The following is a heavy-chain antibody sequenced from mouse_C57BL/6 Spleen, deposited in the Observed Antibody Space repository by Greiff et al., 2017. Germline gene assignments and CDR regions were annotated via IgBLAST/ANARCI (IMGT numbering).Heavy chain of an antibody. V-gene: IGHV1-61*01. CDR3: ARGNYYSSSYDDV. D-gene: IGHD1-1*01. J-gene: IGHJ1*03. Sequence: QVPLLQPGAELVRPGSSVKLSCKASGYTFTSYWMDWVKQRPGQGLEWVGNIYHSDSGTHYNQKFKDKVTLTVDKAYNRAYMQLSSLKSEDSAVYYCARGNYYSSSYDDVWGTGTTLTVSS. CDR1: GYTFTSYW. CDR2: IYHSDSGT.